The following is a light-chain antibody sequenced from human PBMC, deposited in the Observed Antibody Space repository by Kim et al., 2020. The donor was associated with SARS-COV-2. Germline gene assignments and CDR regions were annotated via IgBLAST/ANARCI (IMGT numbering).Light chain of an antibody. Sequence: DIQMTQSPSILSASVGDRVTITCRASQSIGNWLAWYQQKPGKAPKLLIYKASSLKSGVPSRFSGSGSGTELTLTISSLQPDDFASYYCQQYHSFPLTFGGGTKLEI. V-gene: IGKV1-5*03. J-gene: IGKJ4*01. CDR3: QQYHSFPLT. CDR2: KAS. CDR1: QSIGNW.